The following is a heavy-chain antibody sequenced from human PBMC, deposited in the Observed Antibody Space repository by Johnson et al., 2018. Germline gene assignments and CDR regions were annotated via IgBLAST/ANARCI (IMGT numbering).Heavy chain of an antibody. Sequence: EQLQEGGGGLVQHGGTMGLSCEASRFTFSSYSMNWVRQAPGKGLDWVSVVYPDGGTKYADSVKGRFPISRDNSKNTLYLQMDRLRAEDTAFYFCARDWPRNSLNDAFDIWGQGTLVTVS. CDR3: ARDWPRNSLNDAFDI. CDR1: RFTFSSYS. D-gene: IGHD4-23*01. CDR2: VYPDGGT. V-gene: IGHV3-66*01. J-gene: IGHJ3*02.